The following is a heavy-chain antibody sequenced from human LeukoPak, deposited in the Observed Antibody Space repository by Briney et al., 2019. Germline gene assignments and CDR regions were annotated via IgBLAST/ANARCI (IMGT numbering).Heavy chain of an antibody. CDR2: ISSSSSYI. V-gene: IGHV3-21*01. D-gene: IGHD3-22*01. CDR3: ARDLWYYYDSSAKNNWFDP. Sequence: PGGSLRLSCAASGFPFSSYSMNWVRQAPGKGLEWVSSISSSSSYIYYANSVKGRFTISRDNAKNSLYLQMNSLRAEDTAVYYCARDLWYYYDSSAKNNWFDPWGQGTLVTVSS. J-gene: IGHJ5*02. CDR1: GFPFSSYS.